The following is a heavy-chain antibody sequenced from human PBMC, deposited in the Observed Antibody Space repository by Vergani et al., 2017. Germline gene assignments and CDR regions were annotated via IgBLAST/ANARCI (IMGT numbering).Heavy chain of an antibody. V-gene: IGHV4-59*01. J-gene: IGHJ4*02. CDR1: SLPISTYY. CDR2: IYYRGST. Sequence: QVQLQESGPGLVKPSPTLSLPSPLSSLPISTYYWTWIRQPPRTRLVWFGYIYYRGSTNYNPSLKSQVTISVDTSKNQFSLERSSVTAADTAVYYCARESWTYDYVWGSYRPHYFDYWGQGTLVTGSS. D-gene: IGHD3-16*02. CDR3: ARESWTYDYVWGSYRPHYFDY.